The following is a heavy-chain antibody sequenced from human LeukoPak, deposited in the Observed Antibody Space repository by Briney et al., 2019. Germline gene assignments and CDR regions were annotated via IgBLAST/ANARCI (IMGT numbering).Heavy chain of an antibody. CDR2: INPSGGST. D-gene: IGHD3-3*01. V-gene: IGHV1-46*01. J-gene: IGHJ4*02. Sequence: ASVKVSCKASGYTFTSYYMHWVRQAPGQGLEWMGIINPSGGSTSYAQKFQGRVTMTRDMSTSTVYMELSSLRSEDTAMYYCARDRNYDFWSGYYTGYFDYWGQGTLVTVSS. CDR3: ARDRNYDFWSGYYTGYFDY. CDR1: GYTFTSYY.